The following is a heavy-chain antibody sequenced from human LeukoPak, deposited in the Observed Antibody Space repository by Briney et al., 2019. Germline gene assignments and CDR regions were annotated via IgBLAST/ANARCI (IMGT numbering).Heavy chain of an antibody. Sequence: GGSLRLSCAASGFTLSVYDMHWVRQPTGEGLEWVSIIYRSGDTYYPGSVKGRFIISRDSAKNSMYLQMNSLRAEYSAGYYCAREMSGSNDALDIWGQGTMVTVSS. CDR1: GFTLSVYD. CDR2: IYRSGDT. CDR3: AREMSGSNDALDI. V-gene: IGHV3-13*01. D-gene: IGHD3-10*01. J-gene: IGHJ3*02.